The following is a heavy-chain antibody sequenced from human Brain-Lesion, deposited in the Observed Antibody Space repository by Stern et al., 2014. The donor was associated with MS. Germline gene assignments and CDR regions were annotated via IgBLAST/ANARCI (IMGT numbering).Heavy chain of an antibody. D-gene: IGHD1-26*01. V-gene: IGHV1-24*01. CDR3: ATLSPGAGGNYYRHFDY. CDR2: FDPEDGET. J-gene: IGHJ4*02. Sequence: QLEESGAEVKKPGASVKVSCKVSGYTLTELSMHWVRQAPRQGLEWMGGFDPEDGETIYAQKFQGRVTMTEDTSTDTAYMELSSLRSEDTAVYYCATLSPGAGGNYYRHFDYWGQGTLVTVSS. CDR1: GYTLTELS.